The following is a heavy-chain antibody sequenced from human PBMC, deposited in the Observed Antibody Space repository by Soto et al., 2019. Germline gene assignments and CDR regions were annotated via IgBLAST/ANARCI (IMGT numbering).Heavy chain of an antibody. D-gene: IGHD3-3*01. J-gene: IGHJ4*02. CDR1: GFTFSSYW. CDR2: IKQDGSQK. Sequence: EVQLVESGGGLVQPGGSLRLSCAASGFTFSSYWMNWVRQAPGKGLEWVANIKQDGSQKYYVGSVKGRFTISRDNAKNTLYLQMNSLRAEDTAVYYCARYDNDFWSGYPDYWGQGTLVTVSS. CDR3: ARYDNDFWSGYPDY. V-gene: IGHV3-7*01.